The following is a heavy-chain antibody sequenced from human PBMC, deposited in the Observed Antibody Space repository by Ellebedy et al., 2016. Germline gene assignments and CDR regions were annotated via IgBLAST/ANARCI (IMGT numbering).Heavy chain of an antibody. Sequence: SETLSLXCTVSGGPISGDYWTWIRQPPGKGLEWIGFIFYRGNTNYNPSLRSRVTISLDTSNNLFSLKLTSVTAADTAVYYCARKRDGSYIDYWGQGILVTVSS. J-gene: IGHJ4*02. V-gene: IGHV4-59*01. CDR3: ARKRDGSYIDY. CDR2: IFYRGNT. CDR1: GGPISGDY. D-gene: IGHD2-15*01.